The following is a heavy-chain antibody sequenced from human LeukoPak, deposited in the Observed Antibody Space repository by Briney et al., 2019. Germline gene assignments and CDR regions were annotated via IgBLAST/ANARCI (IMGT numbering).Heavy chain of an antibody. CDR1: GFTFSSYA. Sequence: GGSLRLSCAASGFTFSSYAMHWVRQAPGKGLEWVAVISYDGSNKYYADSVKGRFTISRDNSKNTLYLQMNSLRAEDTAVYYCARDWGMHKHFDYWGQGTLVTVSS. D-gene: IGHD3-16*01. CDR3: ARDWGMHKHFDY. CDR2: ISYDGSNK. V-gene: IGHV3-30*04. J-gene: IGHJ4*02.